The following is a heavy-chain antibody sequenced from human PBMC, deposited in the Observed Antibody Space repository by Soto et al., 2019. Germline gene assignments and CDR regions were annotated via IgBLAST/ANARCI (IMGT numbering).Heavy chain of an antibody. CDR2: IYYSGST. J-gene: IGHJ5*02. D-gene: IGHD6-6*01. CDR1: GGSISSYY. V-gene: IGHV4-59*08. Sequence: SETLSLTCTVSGGSISSYYWSWIRQPPGKGLEWIGYIYYSGSTNYNPSLKSRVTISVDTSKNQFSLKLSSVTAADTAVYYCARHRVLPEYSSSSGPPNWFDPWGQGTLVTVSS. CDR3: ARHRVLPEYSSSSGPPNWFDP.